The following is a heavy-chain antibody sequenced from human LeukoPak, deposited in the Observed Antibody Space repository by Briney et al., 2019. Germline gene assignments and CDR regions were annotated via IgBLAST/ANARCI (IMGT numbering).Heavy chain of an antibody. V-gene: IGHV4-59*08. J-gene: IGHJ4*02. CDR2: IYYSGST. Sequence: SETLSLTCTVSGGSISSYYWSWSRRPPGKGLEWIGYIYYSGSTNYNPSLKSRVTISVDTSKNQFSLKLSSVTAADTAVYYCARSGSYYNDGGYLDYWGQGTLVTVSS. CDR3: ARSGSYYNDGGYLDY. D-gene: IGHD3-10*01. CDR1: GGSISSYY.